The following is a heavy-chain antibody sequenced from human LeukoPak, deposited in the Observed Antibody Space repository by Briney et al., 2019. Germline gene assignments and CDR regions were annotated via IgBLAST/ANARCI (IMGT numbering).Heavy chain of an antibody. Sequence: GASVKVSCKASGYTFTGYYVHWVRQAPGQGLEWMGWNNPNSGGTNYAQKFQGRVTMTRDTSISTAYMELSRLRSDDTAVYYCARVITMVRGGGYFDYWGQGTLVTVSS. CDR2: NNPNSGGT. D-gene: IGHD3-10*01. J-gene: IGHJ4*02. CDR1: GYTFTGYY. V-gene: IGHV1-2*02. CDR3: ARVITMVRGGGYFDY.